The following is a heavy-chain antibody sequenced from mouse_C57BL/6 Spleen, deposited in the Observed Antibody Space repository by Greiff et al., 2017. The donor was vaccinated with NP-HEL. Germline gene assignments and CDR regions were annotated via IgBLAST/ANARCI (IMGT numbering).Heavy chain of an antibody. D-gene: IGHD2-3*01. J-gene: IGHJ3*01. CDR3: ARVDDGYYAFAY. V-gene: IGHV5-4*03. CDR1: GFTLSSYA. CDR2: ISDGGSYT. Sequence: EVMLVESGGGLVKPGGSLKLSCAASGFTLSSYAMSWVRQTPEKRLEWVATISDGGSYTYYPAPVKGRVTISRDNAKNNLYLQMSHLKSEDTAMYYCARVDDGYYAFAYWGQGTLVTVSA.